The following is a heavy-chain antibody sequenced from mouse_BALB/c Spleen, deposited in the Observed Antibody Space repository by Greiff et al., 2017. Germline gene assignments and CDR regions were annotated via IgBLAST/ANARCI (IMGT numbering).Heavy chain of an antibody. CDR2: IWGDGST. J-gene: IGHJ4*01. D-gene: IGHD1-1*01. CDR3: ARGLRDYYAMDY. V-gene: IGHV2-6-7*01. CDR1: GFSLIGYG. Sequence: QVQLKESGPGLVAPSQCLSITCTVSGFSLIGYGVYWVRQPPGKGLEWLGMIWGDGSTDYNSALKSRLSISKDNSKSQVFLKMNSLQTDDTARYYCARGLRDYYAMDYWGQGTSVTVSS.